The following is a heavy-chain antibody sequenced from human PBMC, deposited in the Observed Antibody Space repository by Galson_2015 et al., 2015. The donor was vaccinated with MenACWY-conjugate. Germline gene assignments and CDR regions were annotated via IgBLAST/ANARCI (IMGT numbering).Heavy chain of an antibody. J-gene: IGHJ4*01. CDR1: GGSIRSSSYY. CDR2: IYYSGST. V-gene: IGHV4-39*07. Sequence: LSLTCTVSGGSIRSSSYYWGWLRQPPGKGLEWIGRIYYSGSTYYNPSLKSLVTISIDTSKNQFSLKLSSVTTADTAVYYCARGFSASAPPLYSGPASLVPVSS. D-gene: IGHD5-12*01. CDR3: ARGFSASAPPLY.